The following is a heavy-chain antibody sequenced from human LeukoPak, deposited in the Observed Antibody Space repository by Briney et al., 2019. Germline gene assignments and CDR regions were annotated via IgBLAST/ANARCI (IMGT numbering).Heavy chain of an antibody. J-gene: IGHJ4*02. CDR2: VNHFESI. CDR1: GGSFTGYY. Sequence: SSETLSLTCDVAGGSFTGYYWTWIRQPPGKGLEWIGEVNHFESISYNPSLKGRATISADTSKNQLSLKLTSVSAADTAVYYCARGNRHLAYYGSGSRLPYDSWGQGTLVTVSS. D-gene: IGHD3-10*01. V-gene: IGHV4-34*01. CDR3: ARGNRHLAYYGSGSRLPYDS.